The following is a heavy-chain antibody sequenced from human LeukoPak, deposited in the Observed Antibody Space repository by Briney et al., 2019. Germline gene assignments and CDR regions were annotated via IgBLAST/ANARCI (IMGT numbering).Heavy chain of an antibody. CDR3: ATLLTAARSDDY. Sequence: PGGSLRLSCAASGFTFSDYYMSWIRQAPGKGLEWVSYISSSGSTIYYADSVKGRFTISRDNAKNSLYLQMNSLRAEDTAVYYCATLLTAARSDDYWGQGTLVTVSS. J-gene: IGHJ4*02. CDR1: GFTFSDYY. V-gene: IGHV3-11*01. D-gene: IGHD2-2*01. CDR2: ISSSGSTI.